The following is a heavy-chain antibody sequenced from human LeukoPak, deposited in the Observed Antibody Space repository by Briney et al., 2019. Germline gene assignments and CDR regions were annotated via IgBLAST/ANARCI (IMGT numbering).Heavy chain of an antibody. CDR1: GGSISSGDYY. CDR2: IYYSGST. D-gene: IGHD5-24*01. J-gene: IGHJ4*02. V-gene: IGHV4-30-4*08. Sequence: SQTLSLTCTVSGGSISSGDYYWSWIRQPPGKGLEWIGYIYYSGSTYYNPSLKSRVTISVDTSKNQFSLKLSSVTAADTAVYYCARDPSKQGWLQMGDWGQGTLVTVSS. CDR3: ARDPSKQGWLQMGD.